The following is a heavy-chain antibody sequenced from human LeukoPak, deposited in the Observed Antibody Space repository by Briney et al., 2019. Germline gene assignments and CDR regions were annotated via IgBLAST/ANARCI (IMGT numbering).Heavy chain of an antibody. J-gene: IGHJ6*03. Sequence: APVKASCKASGYTFTAYYMHWVRQSPGQRLKCRRWINPYSGGTNYAQKFKGRVTMTRDTSISTAYMELSRLRSDDTAVYYCARAGVVPAANYYYYYYMDVWGKGTTVTVSS. V-gene: IGHV1-2*02. D-gene: IGHD2-2*01. CDR1: GYTFTAYY. CDR2: INPYSGGT. CDR3: ARAGVVPAANYYYYYYMDV.